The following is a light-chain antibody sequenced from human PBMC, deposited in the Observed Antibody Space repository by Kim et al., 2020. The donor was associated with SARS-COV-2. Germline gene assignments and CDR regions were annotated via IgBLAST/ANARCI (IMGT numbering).Light chain of an antibody. CDR3: QQYRIYWT. Sequence: DIQMTQSPSTLSASVGDRVSITCRASQGINSALAWYQQKPGKAPKLLIYGASSLQSAVPSRFSGSGSGTEFTLTISSLQPDDVATYYCQQYRIYWTFGQGTKVVIK. V-gene: IGKV1-5*01. CDR2: GAS. J-gene: IGKJ1*01. CDR1: QGINSA.